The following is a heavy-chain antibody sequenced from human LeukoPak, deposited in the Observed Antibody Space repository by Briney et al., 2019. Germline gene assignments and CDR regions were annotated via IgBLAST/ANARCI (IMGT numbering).Heavy chain of an antibody. CDR3: ARGADTFGPYNWFDP. Sequence: SETLSLTCTVSGVSVTSSYYWGWIRQFPGKGLEWIGSVYYTGSTFYNPSLKSRLSISVDTAKNQFSLKLSSVTAADTAVYYCARGADTFGPYNWFDPWGQGTLVTVSS. CDR2: VYYTGST. D-gene: IGHD3-16*01. J-gene: IGHJ5*02. CDR1: GVSVTSSYY. V-gene: IGHV4-39*07.